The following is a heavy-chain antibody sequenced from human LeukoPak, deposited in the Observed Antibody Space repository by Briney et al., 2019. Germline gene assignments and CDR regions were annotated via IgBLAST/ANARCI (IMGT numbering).Heavy chain of an antibody. CDR2: IYYSGST. J-gene: IGHJ2*01. D-gene: IGHD4-17*01. CDR1: GGSISSYY. CDR3: ARRTTMTTVIDWYFDL. V-gene: IGHV4-59*08. Sequence: SETLSLTCTVSGGSISSYYWSRIRQPPGKGLEWIGYIYYSGSTNYNPSLKSRVTISVDTSKNQFSLKLSSVTAADTAVYYCARRTTMTTVIDWYFDLWGRGTLVTVSS.